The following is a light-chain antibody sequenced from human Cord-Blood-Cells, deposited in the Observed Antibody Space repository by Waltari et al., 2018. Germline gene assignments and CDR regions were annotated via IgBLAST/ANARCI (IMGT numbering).Light chain of an antibody. CDR3: QQERT. J-gene: IGKJ2*01. CDR1: QSVSIY. CDR2: DAS. Sequence: EIVLTQSPATLSLSPGERATLSCKASQSVSIYLAWYQQKPGQAPRLLIYDASNRATGIPARFSGSGSGTDFTLTISSLEPEDFAVYYCQQERTFGQGTKLEIK. V-gene: IGKV3-11*01.